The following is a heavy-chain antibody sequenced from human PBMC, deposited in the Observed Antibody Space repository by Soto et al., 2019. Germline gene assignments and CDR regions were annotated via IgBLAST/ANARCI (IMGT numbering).Heavy chain of an antibody. CDR1: GFTFSSYA. J-gene: IGHJ4*02. CDR3: ASGGIAAVVGSGDAFDY. CDR2: ISYDGSNK. Sequence: QVQLVESGGGVVQPGRSLRLSCAASGFTFSSYAMHWVRQAPGKGLEWVAVISYDGSNKNYADSVKGRFTISRDTSKNTRYHQMNSLRAEDTAVYYCASGGIAAVVGSGDAFDYWGQGTLVTVSS. D-gene: IGHD6-25*01. V-gene: IGHV3-30-3*01.